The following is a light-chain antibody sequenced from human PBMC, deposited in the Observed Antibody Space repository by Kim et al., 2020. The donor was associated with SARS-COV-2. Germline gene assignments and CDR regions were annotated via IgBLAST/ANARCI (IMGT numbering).Light chain of an antibody. CDR1: QSISNNY. CDR2: GAS. CDR3: QQYATSPPKT. V-gene: IGKV3-20*01. J-gene: IGKJ1*01. Sequence: PGERATLSCRASQSISNNYLAWYQQKPGQAPRLLIYGASSRATGIPDRFSGSGSGTDFTLTISRLEPEDFAVYYCQQYATSPPKTFGQGTKVDIK.